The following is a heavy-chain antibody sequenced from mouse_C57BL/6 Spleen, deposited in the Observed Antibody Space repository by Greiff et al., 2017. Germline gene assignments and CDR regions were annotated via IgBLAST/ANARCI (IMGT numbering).Heavy chain of an antibody. CDR3: ATLGSSWFAY. J-gene: IGHJ3*01. CDR1: GFNIKDYY. CDR2: IDPEDGET. V-gene: IGHV14-2*01. D-gene: IGHD1-1*01. Sequence: EVKLVESGAELVKPGASVKLSCTASGFNIKDYYMHWVKQRTEQGLEWIGRIDPEDGETKYAPKFQGKATITADTSSNTAYLQLSSLTSEDTAVYYCATLGSSWFAYWGQGTLVTVSA.